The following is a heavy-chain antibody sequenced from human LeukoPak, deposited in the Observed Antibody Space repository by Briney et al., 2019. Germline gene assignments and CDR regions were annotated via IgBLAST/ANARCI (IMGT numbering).Heavy chain of an antibody. J-gene: IGHJ4*02. D-gene: IGHD2-8*01. CDR1: GASISSSIYY. V-gene: IGHV4-39*01. CDR3: ARQERYCSNGVCLKHFDY. Sequence: SETLSLTCTVSGASISSSIYYWGWIRQPPGKGLEWIGSIYYSGSTYYNPSLKSRVTISVDTSKNQFSLKLSPVTAADTAVYYCARQERYCSNGVCLKHFDYWGQGTLVTVSS. CDR2: IYYSGST.